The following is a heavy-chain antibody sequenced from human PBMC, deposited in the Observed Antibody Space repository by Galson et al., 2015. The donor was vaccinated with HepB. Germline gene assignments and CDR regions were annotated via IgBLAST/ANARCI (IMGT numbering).Heavy chain of an antibody. D-gene: IGHD6-25*01. CDR3: ARRSGRGWFDP. CDR1: GCTFSSYD. CDR2: ISAYSGTT. V-gene: IGHV1-18*01. Sequence: SVKVSCKASGCTFSSYDIIWVRQAPGQGLEWKGWISAYSGTTNYAQRLQGRVTMTTDTSTSTAYMELRSLRSDDTAVYYCARRSGRGWFDPWGQGTLVTASS. J-gene: IGHJ5*02.